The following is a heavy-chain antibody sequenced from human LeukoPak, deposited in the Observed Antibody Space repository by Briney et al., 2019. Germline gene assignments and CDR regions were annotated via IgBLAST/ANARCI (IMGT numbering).Heavy chain of an antibody. CDR1: GFTFSSYE. CDR3: ARVVRGDAYNYDY. J-gene: IGHJ4*02. Sequence: GGSLRLSCAASGFTFSSYEMSWVRQAPGKGLEWVSYISSGSSTIYYADSVKGRFTISRDNAKNSLYLQMNSLRAEDTAVYYCARVVRGDAYNYDYWGRGTLVTVSS. V-gene: IGHV3-48*03. CDR2: ISSGSSTI. D-gene: IGHD5-24*01.